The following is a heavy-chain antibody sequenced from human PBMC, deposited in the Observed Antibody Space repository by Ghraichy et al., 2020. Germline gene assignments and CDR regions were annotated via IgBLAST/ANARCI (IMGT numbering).Heavy chain of an antibody. J-gene: IGHJ4*02. Sequence: SETLSLTCAVSGGSVSSNNWWNWVRQPPGKGLEWIWEIYHIGLTNYNPSLKSRVTISVDKSKNQFSLKLTSMTAADTAVYYCARDRAGTLWGQGTLVTVSS. CDR2: IYHIGLT. V-gene: IGHV4-4*02. CDR3: ARDRAGTL. CDR1: GGSVSSNNW.